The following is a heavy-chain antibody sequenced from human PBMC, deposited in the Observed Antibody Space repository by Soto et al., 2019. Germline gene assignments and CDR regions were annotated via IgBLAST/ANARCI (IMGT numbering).Heavy chain of an antibody. D-gene: IGHD3-22*01. V-gene: IGHV3-30*18. CDR1: GFTFGSYG. CDR3: AKVSDDSSGYEYFQH. Sequence: LRLSCAASGFTFGSYGMHWVRQAPGKGLEWVAVISYDGSNKYYADSVKGRFTISRDNSKNTLYLQMNSLRAEDTAVYYCAKVSDDSSGYEYFQHWGQGTLVTVSS. CDR2: ISYDGSNK. J-gene: IGHJ1*01.